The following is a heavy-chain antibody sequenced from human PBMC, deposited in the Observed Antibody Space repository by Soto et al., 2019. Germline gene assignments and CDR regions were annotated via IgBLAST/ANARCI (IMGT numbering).Heavy chain of an antibody. CDR2: ISGSGGST. Sequence: GGSLRLSCAASGFTFSSYAMSWVRQAPGKGLEWVSAISGSGGSTYYADSVKGRFTISRDNSKNTLYLQMNSLRAEDTAVYYCAKTYSSGRNVYGMDVWGQGTTVTVSS. CDR3: AKTYSSGRNVYGMDV. D-gene: IGHD6-19*01. CDR1: GFTFSSYA. V-gene: IGHV3-23*01. J-gene: IGHJ6*02.